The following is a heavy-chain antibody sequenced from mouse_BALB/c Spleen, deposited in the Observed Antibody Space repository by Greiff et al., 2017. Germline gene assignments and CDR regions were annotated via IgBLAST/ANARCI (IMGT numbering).Heavy chain of an antibody. CDR3: ARCCAMDY. J-gene: IGHJ4*01. V-gene: IGHV3-2*02. CDR2: ISYSGST. Sequence: EVKLVESGPGLVKPSQSLSLTCTVTGYSITSDYAWNWIRQFPGNKLEWMGYISYSGSTSYNPSLKSRISITRDTSKNQFFLQLNSVTTEDTATYYCARCCAMDYWGQGTSVTVSS. CDR1: GYSITSDYA.